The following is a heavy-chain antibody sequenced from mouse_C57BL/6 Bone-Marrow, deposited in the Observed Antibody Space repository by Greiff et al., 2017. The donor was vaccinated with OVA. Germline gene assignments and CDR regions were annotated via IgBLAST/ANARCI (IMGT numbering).Heavy chain of an antibody. CDR3: ARDYDYPAWFAY. D-gene: IGHD2-4*01. J-gene: IGHJ3*01. Sequence: VQLQQSGGGLVKPGGSLKLSCAASGFTFSSYAMSWVRQTPEKRLEWVATISDGGSYTYYPDNVKGRFTISRDNAKNNLYLQMSHLKSEDTAMYYCARDYDYPAWFAYWGQGTLVTVSA. V-gene: IGHV5-4*01. CDR1: GFTFSSYA. CDR2: ISDGGSYT.